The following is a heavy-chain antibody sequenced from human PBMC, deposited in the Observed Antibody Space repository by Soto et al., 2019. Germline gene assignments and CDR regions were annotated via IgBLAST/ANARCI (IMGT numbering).Heavy chain of an antibody. CDR1: GYTFTGHY. Sequence: GASVKVSFKASGYTFTGHYIHWLRQAPEQGLEWMGEIGPESGATRYAQKFQGRVTMTRDTSITTVYMELKNLSPDDTAVYYCGRGRSGQIVVFYWGQGTPVTVSS. J-gene: IGHJ4*02. CDR2: IGPESGAT. V-gene: IGHV1-2*02. D-gene: IGHD1-26*01. CDR3: GRGRSGQIVVFY.